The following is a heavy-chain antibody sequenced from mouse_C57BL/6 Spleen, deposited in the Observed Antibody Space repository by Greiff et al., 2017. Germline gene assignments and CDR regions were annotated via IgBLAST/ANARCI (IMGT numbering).Heavy chain of an antibody. CDR2: IYPGDGDT. CDR1: GYAFSSYW. J-gene: IGHJ2*01. CDR3: ARSHYYGSAGYFDY. V-gene: IGHV1-80*01. Sequence: QVHVKQSGAELVKPGASVKISCKASGYAFSSYWMNWVKQRPGKGLEWIGQIYPGDGDTNYNGKFKGKATLTADKSSSTAYMQLSSLTSEDSAVYFCARSHYYGSAGYFDYWGQGTTLTVSS. D-gene: IGHD1-1*01.